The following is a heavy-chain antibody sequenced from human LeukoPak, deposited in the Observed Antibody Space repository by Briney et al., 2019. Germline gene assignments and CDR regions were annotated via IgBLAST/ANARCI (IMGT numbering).Heavy chain of an antibody. D-gene: IGHD5-12*01. Sequence: GSLRLPCAASGFTFSSYAMSWVRQAPGKGLELVSAISGSGGSTYYADSVKGRFTISRDNSKNTLYLQMNSLRAEDTAVYYCAKGVSGYDLSLSYWGQGTLVTVSS. CDR1: GFTFSSYA. CDR2: ISGSGGST. V-gene: IGHV3-23*01. J-gene: IGHJ4*02. CDR3: AKGVSGYDLSLSY.